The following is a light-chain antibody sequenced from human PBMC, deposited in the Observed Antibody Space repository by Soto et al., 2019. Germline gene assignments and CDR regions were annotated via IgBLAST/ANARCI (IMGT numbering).Light chain of an antibody. Sequence: EIVMTQSPATLSVSPGEIVSLSCRASQTITSNLAWYQQKPGQAPRLLIYGASTKATGVPARISCSGSGTEFTLTISSLQSEDFALYYWQQYNNWPPATFGQGTKVEIK. J-gene: IGKJ1*01. CDR1: QTITSN. CDR2: GAS. V-gene: IGKV3-15*01. CDR3: QQYNNWPPAT.